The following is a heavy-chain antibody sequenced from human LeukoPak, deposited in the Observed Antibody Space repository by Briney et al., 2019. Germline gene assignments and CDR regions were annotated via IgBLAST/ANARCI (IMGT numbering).Heavy chain of an antibody. CDR3: ARGGRYNWNYDIDY. CDR1: GFTFSSYS. J-gene: IGHJ4*02. Sequence: GGSLRLSCAAPGFTFSSYSMNWVRQAPGKGLEWVSYISSSSSTIYYADSVKGRFTISRDNAKNSLYLQMNSLRAEDTAVYYCARGGRYNWNYDIDYWGQGTLVTVSS. CDR2: ISSSSSTI. V-gene: IGHV3-48*01. D-gene: IGHD1-7*01.